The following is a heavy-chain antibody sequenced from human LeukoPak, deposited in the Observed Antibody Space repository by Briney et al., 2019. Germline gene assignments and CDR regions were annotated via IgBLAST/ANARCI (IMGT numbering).Heavy chain of an antibody. J-gene: IGHJ6*02. V-gene: IGHV4-59*12. CDR3: ARDFCPDFWSGYYYYYYGMDV. CDR1: GGSISSYY. D-gene: IGHD3-3*01. Sequence: ASGTLSLTCTVSGGSISSYYWSWIRQPPGKGLEWIGYIYYSGSTNYNPSLKSRVTISVDTSKNQFSLKLSSVTAADTAVYYCARDFCPDFWSGYYYYYYGMDVWGQGTTVTVSS. CDR2: IYYSGST.